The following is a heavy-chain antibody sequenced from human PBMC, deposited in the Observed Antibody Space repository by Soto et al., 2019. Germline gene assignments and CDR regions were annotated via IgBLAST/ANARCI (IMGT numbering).Heavy chain of an antibody. CDR2: VSSDGSNK. CDR1: GFTFFSHG. J-gene: IGHJ4*02. CDR3: GKVRGRAALDY. Sequence: QVQLVESGGGVVLPGRSLRLSCAASGFTFFSHGMHWVRQAPGKGLEWVAVVSSDGSNKYYADSVKGRFTISRYNSKNTLSLQMNSLRTEDRAVYYWGKVRGRAALDYWGQGTLVTVSS. D-gene: IGHD3-16*01. V-gene: IGHV3-30*18.